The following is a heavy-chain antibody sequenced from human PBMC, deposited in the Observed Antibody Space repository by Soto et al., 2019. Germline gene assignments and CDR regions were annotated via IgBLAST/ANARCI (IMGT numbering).Heavy chain of an antibody. Sequence: GGSLRLSCAASGFTVSSNYMSWVRQAPGKGLEWVSVIYSGGSTYYADSVKGRFTISRHNSKNTLYLQMNSLRAEDTAVYYCARDVTYDILTGHVFDPWGQGTLVTVSS. V-gene: IGHV3-53*04. CDR3: ARDVTYDILTGHVFDP. CDR1: GFTVSSNY. CDR2: IYSGGST. J-gene: IGHJ5*02. D-gene: IGHD3-9*01.